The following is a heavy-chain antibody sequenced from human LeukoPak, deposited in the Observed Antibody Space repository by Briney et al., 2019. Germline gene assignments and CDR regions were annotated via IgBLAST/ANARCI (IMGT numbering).Heavy chain of an antibody. J-gene: IGHJ5*02. V-gene: IGHV1-69*13. Sequence: SVKVSCKASGGTFSSYAISWVRQAPGQGLEWMGGIIPIFGTANYAQKFQGRVTITADESASTAYMELSSLRSEDTAVYYCARGVAAPGHWFDPWGQGTLVTVSS. CDR2: IIPIFGTA. CDR1: GGTFSSYA. CDR3: ARGVAAPGHWFDP.